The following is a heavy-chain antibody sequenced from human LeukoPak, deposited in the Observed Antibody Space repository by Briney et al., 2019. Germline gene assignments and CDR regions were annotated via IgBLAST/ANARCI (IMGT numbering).Heavy chain of an antibody. J-gene: IGHJ4*02. CDR2: IKQDGSEK. CDR1: GFTFSSYW. CDR3: ARSGDHYYFDY. Sequence: GGSLRLSCAASGFTFSSYWMTWVRQAPGKGLEWVANIKQDGSEKYYVDSVKGRFTISRDNAKNSLYLQMNSLRAEDTAVYYCARSGDHYYFDYWGQGTLVTVSS. V-gene: IGHV3-7*04. D-gene: IGHD4-17*01.